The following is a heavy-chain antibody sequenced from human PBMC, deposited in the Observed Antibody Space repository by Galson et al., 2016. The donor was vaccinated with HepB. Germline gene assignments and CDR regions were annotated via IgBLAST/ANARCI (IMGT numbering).Heavy chain of an antibody. J-gene: IGHJ4*02. Sequence: QSGAEVKKPGESLRISCKTSGYSFTFYWINWVRQMPGKGMEWMGRIDPRDSSTNYSPSFQGHVTISADKSRSTTYLQCSSLKASETAMYSCARPHVATSAGGSVNDWWVQGTRVTVSS. CDR3: ARPHVATSAGGSVNDW. D-gene: IGHD3-10*01. CDR2: IDPRDSST. V-gene: IGHV5-10-1*01. CDR1: GYSFTFYW.